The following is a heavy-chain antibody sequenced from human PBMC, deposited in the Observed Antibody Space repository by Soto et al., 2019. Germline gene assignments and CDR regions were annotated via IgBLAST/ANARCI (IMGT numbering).Heavy chain of an antibody. CDR3: ARVTDHYDFWSGYYEDVVLRAFDI. CDR2: IYHSGST. V-gene: IGHV4-4*02. J-gene: IGHJ3*02. Sequence: TSETLSLTCTVSGGPISSSNWWSWVRPPPGEGLEGIGEIYHSGSTNYNPSLKSRVTISVDKSKNQFSLKLSSVTAADTAVYYCARVTDHYDFWSGYYEDVVLRAFDIWGQGTMVTVSS. D-gene: IGHD3-3*01. CDR1: GGPISSSNW.